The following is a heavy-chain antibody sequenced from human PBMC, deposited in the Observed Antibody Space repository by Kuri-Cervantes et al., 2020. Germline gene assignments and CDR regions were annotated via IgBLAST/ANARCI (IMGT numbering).Heavy chain of an antibody. D-gene: IGHD3-22*01. Sequence: GGSLRLSCAASGFTFSDYYMSWIRQAPGKGPEWVSYISSGGVTIYYAGSVKGRFTISRDNAKNSLYLQMNSLRAEDTAVYYCARGLHYYDSSGYPYWGHGTLVTVSS. CDR2: ISSGGVTI. J-gene: IGHJ4*01. CDR1: GFTFSDYY. CDR3: ARGLHYYDSSGYPY. V-gene: IGHV3-11*01.